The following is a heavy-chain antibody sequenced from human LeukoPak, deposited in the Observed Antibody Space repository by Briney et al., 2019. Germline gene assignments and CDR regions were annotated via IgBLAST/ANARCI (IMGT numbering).Heavy chain of an antibody. CDR3: ARDPEGYSGYVFDY. CDR1: GYTFTGYY. CDR2: INPNSGGT. D-gene: IGHD5-12*01. V-gene: IGHV1-2*02. J-gene: IGHJ4*02. Sequence: ASVKVSCKASGYTFTGYYMHWVRQAPGRGLEWMGWINPNSGGTNYAQKFQGRVTMTRDTSISTAYMELSRLRSDDTAVYYCARDPEGYSGYVFDYWGQGTLVTVSS.